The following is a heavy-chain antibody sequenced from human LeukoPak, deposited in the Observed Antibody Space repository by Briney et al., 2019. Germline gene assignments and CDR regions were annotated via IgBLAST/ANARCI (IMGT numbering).Heavy chain of an antibody. CDR1: GGSISSSSYY. V-gene: IGHV4-39*01. D-gene: IGHD6-6*01. CDR2: INYSGST. CDR3: ARLALSSSVDY. Sequence: SETLSLTCTVSGGSISSSSYYWGWVRQPPGKGLEWFGSINYSGSTYYNPSLKSRVPISVDTSKNQFSLKLSSVTAADTAVYYCARLALSSSVDYWGQGTLVTVSS. J-gene: IGHJ4*02.